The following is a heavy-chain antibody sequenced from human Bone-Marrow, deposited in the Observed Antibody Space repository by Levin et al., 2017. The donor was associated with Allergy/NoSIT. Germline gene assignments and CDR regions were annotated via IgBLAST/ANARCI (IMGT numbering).Heavy chain of an antibody. Sequence: GESLKISCQASGYRFPNFWIAWVRQTPGKGLEWMGRIDPSDSYTNDHPSFRGRVTMSVDKSVSTAYLEWTSLKASDSGMYFCARRGEIGSKNDVFDIWGPGPLVTVSS. J-gene: IGHJ3*02. CDR3: ARRGEIGSKNDVFDI. CDR2: IDPSDSYT. D-gene: IGHD2-21*01. V-gene: IGHV5-10-1*01. CDR1: GYRFPNFW.